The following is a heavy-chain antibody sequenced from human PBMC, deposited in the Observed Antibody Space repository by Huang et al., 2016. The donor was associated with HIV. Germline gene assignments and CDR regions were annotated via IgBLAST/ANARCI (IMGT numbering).Heavy chain of an antibody. Sequence: QVQLQESGPGLVRPSQTLSLTCTVSGGSINSDTYYWSWIRQPAGKGLGWIGHIDTRGSTKYNPSLKGRVTISVDTSKNQCSLYLSSVTAADTAVYYCARDRDLSSSWYHFDYWGQGTLVTVSS. D-gene: IGHD6-13*01. J-gene: IGHJ4*02. CDR2: IDTRGST. CDR3: ARDRDLSSSWYHFDY. V-gene: IGHV4-61*09. CDR1: GGSINSDTYY.